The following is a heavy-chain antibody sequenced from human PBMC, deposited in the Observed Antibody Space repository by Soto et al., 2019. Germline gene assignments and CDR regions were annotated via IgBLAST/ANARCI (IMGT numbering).Heavy chain of an antibody. J-gene: IGHJ4*02. V-gene: IGHV4-30-2*01. CDR1: GGSISSGGYS. D-gene: IGHD3-22*01. CDR2: IYHSGST. Sequence: QLQLQESGSGLVKPSQTLSLTCAVSGGSISSGGYSWSWIRQPPGKGLEWIGYIYHSGSTYYNPSLKSRVTISVDRSKNQFSLKLSSVTAADTAVYYCARGPYESSGYYLPMDYWGQGTLVTVSS. CDR3: ARGPYESSGYYLPMDY.